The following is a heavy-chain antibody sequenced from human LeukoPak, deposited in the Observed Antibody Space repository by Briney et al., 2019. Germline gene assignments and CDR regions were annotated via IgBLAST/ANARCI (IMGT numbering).Heavy chain of an antibody. Sequence: KSGGSLRLSCAASGFTFSSYSMNWVRQAPGKGLEWVSSISSSSSYIYYAGSVKGRFTISRDNAKNSLYLQMNSLRAEDTAVYYCARERGYYDSSGYYRPPLMDFQHWGQGTLVTVSS. CDR3: ARERGYYDSSGYYRPPLMDFQH. D-gene: IGHD3-22*01. CDR2: ISSSSSYI. V-gene: IGHV3-21*01. CDR1: GFTFSSYS. J-gene: IGHJ1*01.